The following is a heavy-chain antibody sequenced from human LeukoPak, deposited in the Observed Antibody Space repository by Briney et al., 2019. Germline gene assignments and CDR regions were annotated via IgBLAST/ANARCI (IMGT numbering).Heavy chain of an antibody. CDR2: IYYSGST. J-gene: IGHJ4*02. D-gene: IGHD3-10*01. CDR1: GGSISSYY. Sequence: SETLSLTCTVSGGSISSYYWSWIRQPPGKGLERIGYIYYSGSTNYNPSLKSRVTISVDTSKNQFSLKLSSVTAADTAVYYCARQGVRGVIAQVFDYWGQGTLVTVSS. V-gene: IGHV4-59*08. CDR3: ARQGVRGVIAQVFDY.